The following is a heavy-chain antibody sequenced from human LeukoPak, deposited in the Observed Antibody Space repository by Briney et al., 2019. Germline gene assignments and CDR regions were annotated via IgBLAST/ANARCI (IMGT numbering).Heavy chain of an antibody. CDR1: GGSISSYY. D-gene: IGHD5-18*01. CDR2: IYYSGST. V-gene: IGHV4-59*01. Sequence: SETLSLTCTVSGGSISSYYWSWIRQPPGKGLEWIGYIYYSGSTNYNPSLKSRVTISVDTSKNQFSLKLSSVTAADTAVYYCARVNGYSYGLPYYYYYMDVWGKGTTVTVSS. CDR3: ARVNGYSYGLPYYYYYMDV. J-gene: IGHJ6*03.